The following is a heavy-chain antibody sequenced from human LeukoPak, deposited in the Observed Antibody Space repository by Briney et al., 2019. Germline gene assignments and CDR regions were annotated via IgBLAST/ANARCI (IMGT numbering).Heavy chain of an antibody. Sequence: SVKVSCKTSGFTFSNSAMQWVRQARGQRLEWIGWIIVGSGRTHYAQNLQERITITRDMSTNTAYMELSSLRSDDTAVYYCARDGEHIVVVTALTPQDWGQGTLVTVSS. CDR1: GFTFSNSA. V-gene: IGHV1-58*02. CDR2: IIVGSGRT. D-gene: IGHD2-21*02. CDR3: ARDGEHIVVVTALTPQD. J-gene: IGHJ4*02.